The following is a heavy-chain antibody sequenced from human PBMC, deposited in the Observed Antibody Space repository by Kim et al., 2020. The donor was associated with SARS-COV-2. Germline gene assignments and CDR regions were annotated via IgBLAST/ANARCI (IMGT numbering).Heavy chain of an antibody. J-gene: IGHJ4*02. CDR2: ISWNSGSI. Sequence: GGSLRLSCAASGFTFDNYGMHWVRQAPGKGLEWVSGISWNSGSIGYADSVKGRFTISRDNAKNSLYLQMNSLRAEDTALYYCMRGGYYDSSGLGVYWGQGTLVTVSS. CDR1: GFTFDNYG. CDR3: MRGGYYDSSGLGVY. D-gene: IGHD3-22*01. V-gene: IGHV3-9*01.